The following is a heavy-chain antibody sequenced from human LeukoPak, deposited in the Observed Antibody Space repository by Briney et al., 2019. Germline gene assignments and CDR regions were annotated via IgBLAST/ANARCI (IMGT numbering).Heavy chain of an antibody. CDR3: AKVQWGYYYGMDV. D-gene: IGHD1-26*01. Sequence: PGRSLRLSCAASGFTFDDYAMHWARQAPGKGLEWVSGISWNSGSIGYADSVKGRFTISRDNAKNSLYLQMNSLRAEDTALYYCAKVQWGYYYGMDVWGQGTTVTVSS. CDR2: ISWNSGSI. V-gene: IGHV3-9*01. CDR1: GFTFDDYA. J-gene: IGHJ6*02.